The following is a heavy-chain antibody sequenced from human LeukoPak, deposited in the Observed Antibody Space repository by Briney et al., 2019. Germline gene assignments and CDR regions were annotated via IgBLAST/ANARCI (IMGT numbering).Heavy chain of an antibody. CDR1: GGSVSSGSYY. Sequence: SETLSLTCTVSGGSVSSGSYYWGWLRQPPGRGLEWVGYIYYSGSTNYNPSLKSRVTISVDTSKNQFSLKLSSVTAADTAVYYCATSGSGSIGYFDYWGQGTLVTVSS. D-gene: IGHD3-10*01. J-gene: IGHJ4*02. CDR2: IYYSGST. CDR3: ATSGSGSIGYFDY. V-gene: IGHV4-61*01.